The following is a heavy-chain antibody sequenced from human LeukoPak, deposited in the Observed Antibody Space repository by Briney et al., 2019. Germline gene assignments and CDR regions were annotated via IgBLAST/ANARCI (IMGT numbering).Heavy chain of an antibody. CDR1: GYTFTSYD. J-gene: IGHJ3*02. CDR2: MNPNSGNT. D-gene: IGHD5-12*01. V-gene: IGHV1-8*01. CDR3: ARPPYSGYSDAFDI. Sequence: ASVKVSCKASGYTFTSYDINWVRQATGQGLEWMGWMNPNSGNTGYAQKFQGRVTMTRNTSISTAYMELSSLRSEDTAVYYCARPPYSGYSDAFDIWGQGTMVTVSS.